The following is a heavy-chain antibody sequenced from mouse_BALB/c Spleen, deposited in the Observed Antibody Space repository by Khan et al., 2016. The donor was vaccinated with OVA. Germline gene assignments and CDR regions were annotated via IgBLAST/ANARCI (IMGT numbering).Heavy chain of an antibody. J-gene: IGHJ2*01. CDR2: INPSTGYT. CDR3: ARRGLRWYFDY. V-gene: IGHV1-7*01. D-gene: IGHD1-1*01. CDR1: GYTFINYW. Sequence: QVQLKESGAELAKPGASVKMSCKASGYTFINYWILWVKQRPGQGLEWIGYINPSTGYTEYNQNFKDTATLTADKSSSTAYMQLSSLTSEDSAVYYCARRGLRWYFDYWGQGTTLTVSS.